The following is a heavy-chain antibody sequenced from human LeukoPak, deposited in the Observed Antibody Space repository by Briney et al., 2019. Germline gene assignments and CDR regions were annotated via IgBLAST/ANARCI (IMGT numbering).Heavy chain of an antibody. J-gene: IGHJ5*02. CDR3: ARGYSSGWYDWFDP. Sequence: SVTVSCKASGGTFSSYAISWVRQAPGQGLEWMGGIIPIFGTANYAQKFQGRVTITADESTSTAYMELSSLRSEDTAVYYCARGYSSGWYDWFDPWGQGTLVTVSS. CDR2: IIPIFGTA. V-gene: IGHV1-69*13. CDR1: GGTFSSYA. D-gene: IGHD6-19*01.